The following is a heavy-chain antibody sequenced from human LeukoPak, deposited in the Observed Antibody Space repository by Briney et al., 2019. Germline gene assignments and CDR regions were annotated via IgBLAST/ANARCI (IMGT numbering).Heavy chain of an antibody. J-gene: IGHJ4*02. D-gene: IGHD6-19*01. CDR3: AKTGAVAGTNYFDY. Sequence: GASLRLSCAPSGITFSSYAMSWVRQAPGKGLEWVSAISGTGGRIYYGDSVKGRFTISRDNSKNTLYLQMNSLRAEDTAIYYCAKTGAVAGTNYFDYWGQGTLVTVSS. CDR1: GITFSSYA. V-gene: IGHV3-23*01. CDR2: ISGTGGRI.